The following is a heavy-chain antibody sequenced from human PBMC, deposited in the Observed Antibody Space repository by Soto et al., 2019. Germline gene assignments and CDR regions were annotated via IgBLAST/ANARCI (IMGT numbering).Heavy chain of an antibody. CDR2: ISGSGGST. D-gene: IGHD6-19*01. V-gene: IGHV3-23*01. CDR3: AKHLAVAGTSVYYYYSMDV. CDR1: GFTFSSYA. J-gene: IGHJ6*03. Sequence: GGSLRLSCAASGFTFSSYAMSWVRQAPGKGLEWVSAISGSGGSTYYADSVKGRFTISRDNSKNTLYLQMNSLRAEDTAVDYCAKHLAVAGTSVYYYYSMDVWGKGTTVTVSS.